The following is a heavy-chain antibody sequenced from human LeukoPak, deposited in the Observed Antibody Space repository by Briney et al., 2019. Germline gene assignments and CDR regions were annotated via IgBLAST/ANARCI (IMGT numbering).Heavy chain of an antibody. J-gene: IGHJ4*02. Sequence: ASVKVSCKASGYTFTSYDINWVRQATGQGLEWMGWMNPNSGNTAYAQKFQGRVTMTRNTSISTAYMELSSLRSEDTAVYYCARVSIRRWLQSLRFDYWGQGTLVTVSS. CDR3: ARVSIRRWLQSLRFDY. CDR1: GYTFTSYD. V-gene: IGHV1-8*01. CDR2: MNPNSGNT. D-gene: IGHD5-24*01.